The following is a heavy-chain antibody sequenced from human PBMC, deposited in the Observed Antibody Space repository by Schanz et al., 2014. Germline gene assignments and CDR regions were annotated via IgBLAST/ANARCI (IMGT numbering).Heavy chain of an antibody. Sequence: QVHLVQSGAEVKKPGASVKVSCKASGYNITSNDVTWVRQATGQGLEWMGWMNPNSGNTGYVQKFQGRVTMTRNTSISTAYMELSSLRSEDTAVYYCARLGTGMAVAGSVIDSYYYYMDVWGEGTTVTVSS. D-gene: IGHD6-19*01. CDR3: ARLGTGMAVAGSVIDSYYYYMDV. CDR2: MNPNSGNT. CDR1: GYNITSND. V-gene: IGHV1-8*01. J-gene: IGHJ6*03.